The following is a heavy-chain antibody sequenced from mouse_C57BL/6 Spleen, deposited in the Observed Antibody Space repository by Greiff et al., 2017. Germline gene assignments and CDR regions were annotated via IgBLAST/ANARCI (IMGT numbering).Heavy chain of an antibody. D-gene: IGHD2-4*01. Sequence: VQLQQSGGDLVKPGGSLKLSCAASGFTFSSYGMSWVRQTPDKRLEWVATISSGGSYTYYPDSVKGRFTISRDNAKNTLYLQMSSLKSEDTAMYYCARQDDYAFDYWGQGTTLTVSS. CDR2: ISSGGSYT. CDR3: ARQDDYAFDY. J-gene: IGHJ2*01. CDR1: GFTFSSYG. V-gene: IGHV5-6*01.